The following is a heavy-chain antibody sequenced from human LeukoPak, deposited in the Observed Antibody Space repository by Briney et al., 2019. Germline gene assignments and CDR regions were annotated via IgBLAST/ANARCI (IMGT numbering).Heavy chain of an antibody. J-gene: IGHJ4*02. CDR3: ASPVWDGDYSSYYFDY. Sequence: SETLSLTCTVSGGSISSGSYYRSWIRQPAGKGLEWIGRIYTSGSTNYNPSLKSRVTISVDTSKNQFSLKLSSVTAADTAVYYCASPVWDGDYSSYYFDYWGQGTLVTVSS. CDR2: IYTSGST. CDR1: GGSISSGSYY. V-gene: IGHV4-61*02. D-gene: IGHD4-17*01.